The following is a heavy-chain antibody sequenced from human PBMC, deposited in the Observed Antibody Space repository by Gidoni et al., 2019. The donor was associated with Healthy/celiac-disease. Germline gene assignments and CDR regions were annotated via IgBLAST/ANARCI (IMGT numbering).Heavy chain of an antibody. CDR3: ARDGGSSWYDDWYFDL. V-gene: IGHV4-59*01. CDR1: GGSISSYY. CDR2: IYYSGST. J-gene: IGHJ2*01. D-gene: IGHD6-13*01. Sequence: QVQLQESGPGLVKPSETLSLTCTVSGGSISSYYWSWIRQPPGKGLEWIGYIYYSGSTNYNPSLKSRVTISVDTSKNQFSLKLSSVTAADTAVYYCARDGGSSWYDDWYFDLWGRGTLVTVSS.